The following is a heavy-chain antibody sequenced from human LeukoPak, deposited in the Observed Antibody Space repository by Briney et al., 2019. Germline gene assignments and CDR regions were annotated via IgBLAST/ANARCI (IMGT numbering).Heavy chain of an antibody. V-gene: IGHV3-48*01. D-gene: IGHD6-19*01. J-gene: IGHJ3*02. CDR1: GFTFSSYS. CDR3: ARGASVVAGNDNAFDI. CDR2: ISSSSSTI. Sequence: GGSLRLSCAASGFTFSSYSMNWVRQAPGKWLEWVSYISSSSSTIYYADSVKGRFTISRDNAKKSLYLQMNSLRADDTAVYYCARGASVVAGNDNAFDIWGQGTMVTVSS.